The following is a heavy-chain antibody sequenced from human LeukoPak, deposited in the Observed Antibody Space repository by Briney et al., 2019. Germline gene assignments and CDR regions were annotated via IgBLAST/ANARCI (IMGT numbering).Heavy chain of an antibody. Sequence: PSEALSLTCTVSLGSLISSIHFWGWIRHPPGKGLECIVSVYYSGITFYNPSLKSRVTISVDTSKNQFALQLSSVTAADTAVYYCARSFTGDSELVTSSYPDFWGQGILVTLSS. CDR2: VYYSGIT. V-gene: IGHV4-39*01. CDR1: LGSLISSIHF. D-gene: IGHD2-2*01. CDR3: ARSFTGDSELVTSSYPDF. J-gene: IGHJ4*02.